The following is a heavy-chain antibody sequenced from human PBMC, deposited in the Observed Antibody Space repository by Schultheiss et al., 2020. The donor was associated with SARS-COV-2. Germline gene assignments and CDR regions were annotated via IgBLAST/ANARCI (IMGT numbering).Heavy chain of an antibody. CDR1: GGSIRSSSYY. Sequence: SQTLSLTCTVSGGSIRSSSYYWGWIRQPPGKGLEWIGSIYYNGNTNYSPSLRGRVTISVDTSKDRFSLRLSSVTAADTAVYYCARAPDDSSGYYYLFYFDYWGQGTLVTVSS. D-gene: IGHD3-22*01. V-gene: IGHV4-39*07. CDR2: IYYNGNT. CDR3: ARAPDDSSGYYYLFYFDY. J-gene: IGHJ4*02.